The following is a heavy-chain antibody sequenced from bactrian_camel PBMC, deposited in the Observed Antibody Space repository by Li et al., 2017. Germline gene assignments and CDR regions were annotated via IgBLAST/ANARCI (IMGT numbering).Heavy chain of an antibody. CDR1: GFTVSSVP. V-gene: IGHV3S9*01. CDR2: IGDSTT. D-gene: IGHD6*01. CDR3: AEGRGSRGEHCYSLNY. Sequence: HVQLVESGGGLVRPGVSLRLSCAASGFTVSSVPMYWARQAPGKGLEWVSRIGDSTTTYTDSVKGRFTISRDNSKNTVYLQMTNLQPEDTATYYCAEGRGSRGEHCYSLNYWGQGTQVTVS. J-gene: IGHJ4*01.